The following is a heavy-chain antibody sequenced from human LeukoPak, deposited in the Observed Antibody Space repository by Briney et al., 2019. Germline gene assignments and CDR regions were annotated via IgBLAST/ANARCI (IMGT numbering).Heavy chain of an antibody. D-gene: IGHD3-10*01. CDR3: TTNYYGSGSYLYYFDY. Sequence: GGSLRLSCAASGFTFSSYWMSWVRQAPGKGLEWVGRIKSKTDGGTTDYAAPVKGRFTISRDDSKNTLYLQMNSLKTEDTAVYYCTTNYYGSGSYLYYFDYWGQGTLVTVSS. CDR2: IKSKTDGGTT. V-gene: IGHV3-15*01. CDR1: GFTFSSYW. J-gene: IGHJ4*02.